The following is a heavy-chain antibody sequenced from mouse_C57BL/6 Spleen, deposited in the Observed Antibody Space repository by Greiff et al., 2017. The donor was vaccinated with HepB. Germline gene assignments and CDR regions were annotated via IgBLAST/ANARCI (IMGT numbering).Heavy chain of an antibody. V-gene: IGHV1-55*01. D-gene: IGHD3-2*02. CDR3: ARRLGGEAMDY. CDR2: IYPGSGST. J-gene: IGHJ4*01. Sequence: QVQLQQPGAELVKPGASVKMSCKASGYTFTSYWITWVKQRPGQGLEWIGVIYPGSGSTNYNEKFKSKATLTVDTSSSTAYMQLSSLTSEDSAVYYCARRLGGEAMDYWGQGTSVTVSS. CDR1: GYTFTSYW.